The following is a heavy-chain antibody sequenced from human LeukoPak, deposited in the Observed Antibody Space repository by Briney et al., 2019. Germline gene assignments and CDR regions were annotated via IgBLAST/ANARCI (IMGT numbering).Heavy chain of an antibody. CDR1: GFTFSDHI. CDR3: VRQFAS. J-gene: IGHJ4*02. V-gene: IGHV3-48*01. CDR2: VSGRGSTV. Sequence: GGSLRLSCAASGFTFSDHIMNWVRQLPGKRLEWVAYVSGRGSTVYYADSVKGRFTISRDNGKSSLYLQTNSLRVEDTALYYCVRQFASWGQGTLVTVSS.